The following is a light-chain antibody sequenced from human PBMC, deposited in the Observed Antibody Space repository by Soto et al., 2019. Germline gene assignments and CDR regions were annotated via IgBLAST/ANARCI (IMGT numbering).Light chain of an antibody. V-gene: IGKV3-20*01. CDR1: QSVPSSTY. Sequence: EIVLTQSPGTLSLSPGERATLSCRASQSVPSSTYLAWYQQKPGQPPRLLIYGAFSRATGVPDRFSGSGYGSDFTLTIDRVEPEDFAMYYCQQNGDSPRTFGQGTKVEIK. CDR2: GAF. CDR3: QQNGDSPRT. J-gene: IGKJ1*01.